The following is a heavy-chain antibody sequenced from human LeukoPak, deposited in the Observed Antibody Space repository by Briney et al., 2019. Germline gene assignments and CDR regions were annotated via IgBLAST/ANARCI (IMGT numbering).Heavy chain of an antibody. J-gene: IGHJ6*03. CDR3: ARDGYGNNYMDV. CDR1: GFSVSSNF. CDR2: IYSGGTT. Sequence: GGPLRLSCAASGFSVSSNFVSWVRQAPGKGLEWVSVIYSGGTTYYADSVKGRFTISRDNSKNTLSLQMNNLRAEDTAVYYCARDGYGNNYMDVWGKGTTVTVSS. V-gene: IGHV3-53*01. D-gene: IGHD5-12*01.